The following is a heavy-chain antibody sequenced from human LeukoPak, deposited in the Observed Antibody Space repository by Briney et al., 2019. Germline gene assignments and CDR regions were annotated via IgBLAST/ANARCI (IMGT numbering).Heavy chain of an antibody. V-gene: IGHV1-8*02. J-gene: IGHJ4*02. CDR2: MNPGNGDT. Sequence: GASVKVSCKASGYTFTSYYMHWVRQATGQGLEWMGWMNPGNGDTAYAQKFQGRVAMTRDTSMSTAYMELNNLGSEDTAIYYCARGLGDYNTDWFPVSGYWGQGTPVTVSS. CDR1: GYTFTSYY. CDR3: ARGLGDYNTDWFPVSGY. D-gene: IGHD3-9*01.